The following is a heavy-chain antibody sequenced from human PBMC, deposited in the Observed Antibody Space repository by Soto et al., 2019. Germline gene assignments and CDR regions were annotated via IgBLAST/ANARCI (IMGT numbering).Heavy chain of an antibody. CDR2: ISSSSSYI. CDR1: GFTFSSYS. J-gene: IGHJ4*02. Sequence: GGSLRLSCAASGFTFSSYSMNWVRQAPGKGLEWVSSISSSSSYIYYADSVKGRFTISRDNAKNSLYLQMNSLRAEDTAVYYCARLPFKIAVAPGVDYWGQGTLVTVSS. CDR3: ARLPFKIAVAPGVDY. D-gene: IGHD6-19*01. V-gene: IGHV3-21*01.